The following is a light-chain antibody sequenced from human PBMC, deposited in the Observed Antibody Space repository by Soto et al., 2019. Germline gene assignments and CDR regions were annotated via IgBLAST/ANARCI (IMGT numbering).Light chain of an antibody. J-gene: IGLJ2*01. Sequence: QSVLTQPPSMSGSPGQSVTISCTGTSSDVGSYNRVSWYQQPPGTAPKLMIYEVSNRPSGVPDRFSGSKSGNTASLTISGLQAEDEADYYCSSYTSSSTLVFGGGTELTVL. CDR1: SSDVGSYNR. CDR3: SSYTSSSTLV. CDR2: EVS. V-gene: IGLV2-18*02.